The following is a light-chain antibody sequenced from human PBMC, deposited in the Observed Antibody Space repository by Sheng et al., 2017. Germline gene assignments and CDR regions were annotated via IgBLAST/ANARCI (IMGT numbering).Light chain of an antibody. CDR1: YVGSKS. J-gene: IGLJ1*01. CDR3: QVWESTSDHYV. Sequence: SYVLTQPPSVSVAPGQTAKITCGGDYVGSKSVHWYQQKAGQAPVXVVYDDSDRPSGIPERFSGSNSGHTATLTIDRAEAGDEADYYCQVWESTSDHYVFGTGTTVTVL. V-gene: IGLV3-21*02. CDR2: DDS.